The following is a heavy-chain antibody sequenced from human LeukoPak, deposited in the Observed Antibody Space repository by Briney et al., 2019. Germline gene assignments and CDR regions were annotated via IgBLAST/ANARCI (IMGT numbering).Heavy chain of an antibody. D-gene: IGHD6-13*01. CDR3: AREYSSSWYTFDY. J-gene: IGHJ4*02. Sequence: IGYIYYSGSTNYNPSLKSRVTISVDTSKNQFSLKLSSVTAADTAVYYCAREYSSSWYTFDYWGQGTLVTVSS. CDR2: IYYSGST. V-gene: IGHV4-59*01.